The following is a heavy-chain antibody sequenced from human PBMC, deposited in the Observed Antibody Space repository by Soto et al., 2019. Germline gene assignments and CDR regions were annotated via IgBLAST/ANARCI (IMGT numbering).Heavy chain of an antibody. D-gene: IGHD2-8*01. CDR3: ARGFGTISSFDP. CDR2: IYHSGST. CDR1: GGSISSGGYS. Sequence: SETLSLTCAVSGGSISSGGYSWSWIRQPPGKGLEWIGYIYHSGSTYYNPSLKSRVTISVDRSKNQFSLKLSSVTAADTAVYYCARGFGTISSFDPWGQGTLVTVSS. J-gene: IGHJ5*02. V-gene: IGHV4-30-2*01.